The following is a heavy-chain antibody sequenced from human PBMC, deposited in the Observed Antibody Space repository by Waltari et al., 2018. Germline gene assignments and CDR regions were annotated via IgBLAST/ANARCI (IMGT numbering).Heavy chain of an antibody. CDR2: IDPNNGGT. CDR1: GYTFSGYY. D-gene: IGHD5-12*01. V-gene: IGHV1-2*02. CDR3: ARTEYSGQRFDY. J-gene: IGHJ4*02. Sequence: QVQLVQSGAEVKKPGASVKVSCKASGYTFSGYYMHWVRQAPGQGLEWMGWIDPNNGGTNYAQNFQGRVTMTRDTSISTAYMELRRLRSDDTAVYYCARTEYSGQRFDYWGQGALVTVSS.